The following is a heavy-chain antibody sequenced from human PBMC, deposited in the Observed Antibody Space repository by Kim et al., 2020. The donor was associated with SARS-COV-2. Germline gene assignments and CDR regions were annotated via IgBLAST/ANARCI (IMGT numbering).Heavy chain of an antibody. CDR1: GGSFSGYY. J-gene: IGHJ4*02. CDR2: INHSGST. V-gene: IGHV4-34*01. D-gene: IGHD3-10*01. CDR3: AREGYGSGSYGDY. Sequence: SETLSLTCAVYGGSFSGYYWSWIRQPPGKGLEWIGEINHSGSTNYNPSLKSRVTISVGTSKNQCSLKLSSVTAADTAVYYCAREGYGSGSYGDYWGQGTLVTVTS.